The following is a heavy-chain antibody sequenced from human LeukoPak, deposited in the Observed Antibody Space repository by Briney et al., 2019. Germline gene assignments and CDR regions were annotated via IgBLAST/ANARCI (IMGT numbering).Heavy chain of an antibody. V-gene: IGHV4-39*01. D-gene: IGHD3-10*01. J-gene: IGHJ5*02. CDR3: ARRPVYYGSGSYYNVVWFDP. CDR2: IYYSGST. Sequence: SETLSLTCAVYGGSISSSSYYWGWIRQPPGKGLEWIGSIYYSGSTYYNPSLKSRVTISVDTSKNQFSLKLSSVTAADTAVYYCARRPVYYGSGSYYNVVWFDPWGQGTLVTVSS. CDR1: GGSISSSSYY.